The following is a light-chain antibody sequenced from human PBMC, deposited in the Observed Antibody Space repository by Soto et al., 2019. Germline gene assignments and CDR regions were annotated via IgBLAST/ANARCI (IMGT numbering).Light chain of an antibody. CDR1: QSVSSI. CDR3: QPHNNWPPFT. Sequence: EIVITQTPATLSVSPGERVTLSCRASQSVSSILAWYQQKPGQAPRLLIYGASTKATGIPARFSGSGSGTEFTLTISSLQSEDFAVYYCQPHNNWPPFTFGPGTKVDIK. V-gene: IGKV3-15*01. J-gene: IGKJ3*01. CDR2: GAS.